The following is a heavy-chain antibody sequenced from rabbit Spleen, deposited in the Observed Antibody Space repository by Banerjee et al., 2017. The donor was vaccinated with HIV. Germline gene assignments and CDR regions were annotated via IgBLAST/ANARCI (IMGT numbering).Heavy chain of an antibody. J-gene: IGHJ4*01. Sequence: LEESGGGLVKPGGTLTLTCTVSGFSFSSNWICWVRQAPGKGLEWIACIDTSDGDTDYANWPKGRFTISKTSSTTVTLQMTSLTAADTATYFCANSPTNSIAYKLWGQGTLVTVS. D-gene: IGHD1-1*01. CDR2: IDTSDGDT. CDR1: GFSFSSNW. V-gene: IGHV1S45*01. CDR3: ANSPTNSIAYKL.